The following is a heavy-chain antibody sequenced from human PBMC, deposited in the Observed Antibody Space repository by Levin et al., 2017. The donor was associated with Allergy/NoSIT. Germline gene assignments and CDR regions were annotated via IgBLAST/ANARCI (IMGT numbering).Heavy chain of an antibody. Sequence: GGSLRLSCAASGFTFSSYAMNWVRQAPGKGLEWVPGTSDSGGSTYYADSVKGRFTISRDNSKNTLYLQVNSLRAEDTALYYCAKDLSAVPAANYYYAMDVWGPGTTVTVSS. CDR1: GFTFSSYA. CDR2: TSDSGGST. CDR3: AKDLSAVPAANYYYAMDV. V-gene: IGHV3-23*01. J-gene: IGHJ6*02. D-gene: IGHD2-2*01.